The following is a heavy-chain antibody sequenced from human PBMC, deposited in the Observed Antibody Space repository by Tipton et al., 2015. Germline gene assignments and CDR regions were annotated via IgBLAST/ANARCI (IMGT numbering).Heavy chain of an antibody. J-gene: IGHJ4*02. V-gene: IGHV4-61*01. D-gene: IGHD3-9*01. CDR3: ACQDYDSLTRDYQTVDY. CDR2: ISYTETS. Sequence: TLSLTCSVSGGSVTSGSYYWSWIRQPPGKGLEWIGYISYTETSHYNASLKSRVTISVDTSKKQFSLKVNSVTAADTAVYYCACQDYDSLTRDYQTVDYWGQGTLVTVSS. CDR1: GGSVTSGSYY.